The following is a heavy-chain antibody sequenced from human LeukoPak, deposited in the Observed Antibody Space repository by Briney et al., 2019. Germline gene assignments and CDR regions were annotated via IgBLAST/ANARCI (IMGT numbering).Heavy chain of an antibody. D-gene: IGHD3-10*01. J-gene: IGHJ4*02. CDR3: AKDGDYYYGSGSYYDY. CDR1: GFTFSSYE. V-gene: IGHV3-48*03. Sequence: GGSLRLSCAASGFTFSSYEMNWVRQAPGKGLEWVSYISSSGSTIYYADSVKGRFTISRDNSKNTLHLQMNSLRAEDTAVYYCAKDGDYYYGSGSYYDYWGQGTLVTVSS. CDR2: ISSSGSTI.